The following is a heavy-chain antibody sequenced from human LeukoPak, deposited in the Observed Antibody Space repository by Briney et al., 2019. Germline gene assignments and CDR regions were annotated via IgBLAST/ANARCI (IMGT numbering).Heavy chain of an antibody. D-gene: IGHD1-26*01. CDR3: ARAPLYSGSYYGAFDY. CDR1: GYTFTSYG. V-gene: IGHV1-18*01. J-gene: IGHJ4*02. Sequence: ASVKVSCKASGYTFTSYGISWVRQAPGQGLEWMGWISAYNGNTNYAQKLKGRVTMTTDTSTSTAYMELRSLRSDDTAVYYCARAPLYSGSYYGAFDYWGQGTLVTVSS. CDR2: ISAYNGNT.